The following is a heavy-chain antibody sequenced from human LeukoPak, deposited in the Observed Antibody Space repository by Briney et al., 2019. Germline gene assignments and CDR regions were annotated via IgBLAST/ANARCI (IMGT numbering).Heavy chain of an antibody. D-gene: IGHD2-2*01. J-gene: IGHJ4*02. V-gene: IGHV3-49*03. Sequence: GGSLRLSCTASGFTFGDYAMSWFRQAPGKGLEWVGFIRSKAYGGTTEYAASVKGRFTISRDDSKSIAYLQMNSLKTEDTAVYYCTRADIVLGFDYWGQGTLVTVSS. CDR1: GFTFGDYA. CDR2: IRSKAYGGTT. CDR3: TRADIVLGFDY.